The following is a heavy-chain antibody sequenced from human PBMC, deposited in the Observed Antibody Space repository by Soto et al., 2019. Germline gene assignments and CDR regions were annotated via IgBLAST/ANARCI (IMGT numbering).Heavy chain of an antibody. Sequence: GGSLRLSCAASGFTISSYAMHWVRQAPGKGLEWVAVISYDGSNKYYADSVKGRFTISRDNSKNTLYLQMNSLRAEDTAVYYCARGETTVNYFDYWGQGTLVTVSS. CDR1: GFTISSYA. CDR3: ARGETTVNYFDY. V-gene: IGHV3-30-3*01. J-gene: IGHJ4*02. D-gene: IGHD4-17*01. CDR2: ISYDGSNK.